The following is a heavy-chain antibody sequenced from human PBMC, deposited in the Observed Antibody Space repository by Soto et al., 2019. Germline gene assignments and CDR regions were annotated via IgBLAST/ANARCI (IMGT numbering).Heavy chain of an antibody. D-gene: IGHD4-17*01. CDR2: ISWNSGGI. J-gene: IGHJ6*02. CDR3: AKDIGTTVTTRGLDV. Sequence: GGSLRLSCAASGFTFNHYAIHWVRQAPGKGLEWVSGISWNSGGIGYADSVKGRFTISRDNAKKSLYLEMNSLRAEDTALYYCAKDIGTTVTTRGLDVWGQGTTVTVSS. V-gene: IGHV3-9*01. CDR1: GFTFNHYA.